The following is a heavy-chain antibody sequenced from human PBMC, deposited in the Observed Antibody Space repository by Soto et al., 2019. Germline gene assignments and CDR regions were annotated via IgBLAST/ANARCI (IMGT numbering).Heavy chain of an antibody. CDR3: VKGSNYDYYTMDV. CDR1: GFTFSSYG. V-gene: IGHV3-30*18. J-gene: IGHJ6*02. Sequence: QVQLVESGGGVVQPGRSLRLSCVASGFTFSSYGLHWVRQAPGKGLEWVAFISKDGSNEYYADSVKGRFTISRDNSKNTLYLQVNSLRGEDTAVYYCVKGSNYDYYTMDVWGQGTTVTVSS. CDR2: ISKDGSNE.